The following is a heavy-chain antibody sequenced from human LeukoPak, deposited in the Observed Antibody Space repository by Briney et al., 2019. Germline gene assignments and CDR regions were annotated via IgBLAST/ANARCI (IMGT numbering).Heavy chain of an antibody. V-gene: IGHV4-61*02. CDR1: GGSISSGSYY. CDR2: IYTSGST. CDR3: ARASRPPSTVTIYYYYYMDV. D-gene: IGHD4-11*01. J-gene: IGHJ6*03. Sequence: PSETLSLTCTVSGGSISSGSYYWSWIRQPAGKGLEWIGRIYTSGSTNYNPSLKSRVTISVDTSKNQFSLKLSSVAAADTAVYYCARASRPPSTVTIYYYYYMDVWGKGTTVTVS.